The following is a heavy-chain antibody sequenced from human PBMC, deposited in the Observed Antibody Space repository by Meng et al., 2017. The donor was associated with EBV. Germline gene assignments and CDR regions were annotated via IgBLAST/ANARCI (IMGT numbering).Heavy chain of an antibody. V-gene: IGHV2-5*02. D-gene: IGHD6-13*01. CDR3: VHTSTPSSWQPDF. CDR1: GFSLDTSGVA. Sequence: QITLKESGPALMKPTQTLTLTCTFSGFSLDTSGVAVGWIRQPPGKPLEWLALIYWDDDKRYSPSLESRLTITRGPSRNQVVLTMTNVDPADTGTYFCVHTSTPSSWQPDFWGQGTLVTVSS. CDR2: IYWDDDK. J-gene: IGHJ4*02.